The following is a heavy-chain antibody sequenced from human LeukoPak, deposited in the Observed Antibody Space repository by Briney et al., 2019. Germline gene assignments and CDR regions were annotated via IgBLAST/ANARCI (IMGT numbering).Heavy chain of an antibody. CDR3: AREAEAYYDSGSYSFDY. CDR2: ISRSTSYT. J-gene: IGHJ4*02. CDR1: GFTFSDYY. D-gene: IGHD3-10*01. V-gene: IGHV3-11*05. Sequence: GGSLRLSCAASGFTFSDYYMSWIRQAPGKGLEWVSYISRSTSYTNYADSVKGRFTISRDNAKTSLYLQMNNLRAEDTAVYYCAREAEAYYDSGSYSFDYWGQGILVTVSS.